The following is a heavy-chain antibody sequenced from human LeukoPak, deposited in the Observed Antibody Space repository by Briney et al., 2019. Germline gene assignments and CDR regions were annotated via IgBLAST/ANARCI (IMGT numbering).Heavy chain of an antibody. D-gene: IGHD3-10*01. V-gene: IGHV4-38-2*02. CDR1: GYSISSGYY. CDR3: ARAYGSGSSPLSYYYMDV. CDR2: IYHSGST. Sequence: SETLSLTCTVSGYSISSGYYWGWIRQPPGKGLEWIGSIYHSGSTYYNPSLKSRVTISVDTSKNQFSLKLSSVTAADTAVYYCARAYGSGSSPLSYYYMDVWGKGTTVTISS. J-gene: IGHJ6*03.